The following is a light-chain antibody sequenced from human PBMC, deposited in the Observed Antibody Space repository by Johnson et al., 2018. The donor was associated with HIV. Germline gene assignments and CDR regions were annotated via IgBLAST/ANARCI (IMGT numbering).Light chain of an antibody. CDR1: SSNIGKNY. CDR3: GTWDSSLSAGGV. Sequence: QSVLTQPPSVSAAPGQKVTISCSGSSSNIGKNYVSWYQQLPGTAPKVLIYENNKRPSGIPDRFSGSKSGASATLGINGLQTGDEADYYCGTWDSSLSAGGVFGTGTKVTVL. J-gene: IGLJ1*01. V-gene: IGLV1-51*02. CDR2: ENN.